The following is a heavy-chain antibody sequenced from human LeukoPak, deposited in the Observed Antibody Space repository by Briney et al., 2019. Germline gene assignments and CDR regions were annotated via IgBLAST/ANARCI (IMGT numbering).Heavy chain of an antibody. J-gene: IGHJ4*02. CDR2: IYYIGST. Sequence: SETLSLTCTVSGGSISTYYWSWIRQPPGKRLEWIGYIYYIGSTNYNPSLNNRVTISIDRSRNQFSLKLNSVTPADTAFYYCARAPQDGSNWSHYFDHWGRGALVTVSS. CDR3: ARAPQDGSNWSHYFDH. CDR1: GGSISTYY. D-gene: IGHD6-13*01. V-gene: IGHV4-59*01.